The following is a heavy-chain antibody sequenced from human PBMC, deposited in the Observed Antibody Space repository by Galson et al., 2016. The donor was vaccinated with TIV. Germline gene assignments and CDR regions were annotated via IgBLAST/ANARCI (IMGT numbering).Heavy chain of an antibody. CDR1: GYNFTNYY. D-gene: IGHD1-1*01. V-gene: IGHV1-2*02. CDR3: ARVNWSRAFDY. Sequence: SVKVSCKASGYNFTNYYLHWVRQAPGQGLEWMGWINADSGGTIYAQKFQGRVAMTRDTSINTAYLELSGMKSDDTAVYYCARVNWSRAFDYWGQGALVTVSS. CDR2: INADSGGT. J-gene: IGHJ4*02.